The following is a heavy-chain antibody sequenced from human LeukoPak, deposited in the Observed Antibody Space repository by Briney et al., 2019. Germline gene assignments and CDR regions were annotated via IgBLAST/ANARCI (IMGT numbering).Heavy chain of an antibody. J-gene: IGHJ4*02. D-gene: IGHD3-16*02. V-gene: IGHV3-7*03. CDR3: ARVIGDDYFDF. CDR1: GFTFSSYW. Sequence: GGSLRLSCAASGFTFSSYWMSWVRQAPGKGLEWVANIKQDGSEKYYVDSVKGRFTPSRDNAKNSLYLQMSSLRAADTAVYYCARVIGDDYFDFWGQGTLVTVSS. CDR2: IKQDGSEK.